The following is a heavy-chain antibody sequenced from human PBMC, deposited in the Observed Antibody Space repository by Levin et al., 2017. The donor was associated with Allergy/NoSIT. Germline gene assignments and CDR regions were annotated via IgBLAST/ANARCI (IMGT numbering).Heavy chain of an antibody. V-gene: IGHV1-2*02. CDR1: GYTFTGYY. CDR2: INPSSGGT. Sequence: ASVKVSCKASGYTFTGYYMHWVRQAPGQGLEWMGWINPSSGGTNYAQKFQGRVTMTRDTSISTAYMELSRLRSDDTAVYYCASAAEAQPGVVPATQNWFDPWGQGTLVTVSS. CDR3: ASAAEAQPGVVPATQNWFDP. D-gene: IGHD2-2*01. J-gene: IGHJ5*02.